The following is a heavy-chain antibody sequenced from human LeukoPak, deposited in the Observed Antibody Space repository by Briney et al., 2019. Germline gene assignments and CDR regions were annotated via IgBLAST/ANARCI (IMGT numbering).Heavy chain of an antibody. CDR2: IKQDGSEK. D-gene: IGHD5-24*01. V-gene: IGHV3-7*01. J-gene: IGHJ5*02. CDR1: GLTFSSYG. Sequence: AGGSLRLSCAVSGLTFSSYGMYWVRQAPGKGLEWVANIKQDGSEKYYVDSVKGRFTISRDNAKNSLYLQMNSLRAEDTAVYYCARVQADGYNPKFDPWGQGTLVTVSS. CDR3: ARVQADGYNPKFDP.